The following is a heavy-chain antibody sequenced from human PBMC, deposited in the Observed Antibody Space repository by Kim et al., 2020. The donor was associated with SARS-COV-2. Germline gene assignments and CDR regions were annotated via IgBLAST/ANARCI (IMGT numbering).Heavy chain of an antibody. CDR3: VRSAWDTAMDIHDAFDI. D-gene: IGHD5-18*01. Sequence: VKGRFTISRDNSKNTLYLQMSSLRAEDTAVYYCVRSAWDTAMDIHDAFDIWGQGTMVTVSS. J-gene: IGHJ3*02. V-gene: IGHV3-64D*09.